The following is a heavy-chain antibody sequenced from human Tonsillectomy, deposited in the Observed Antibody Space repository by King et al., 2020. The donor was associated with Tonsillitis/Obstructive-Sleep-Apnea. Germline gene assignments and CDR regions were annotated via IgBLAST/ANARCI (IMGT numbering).Heavy chain of an antibody. CDR1: GFPFSNAW. V-gene: IGHV3-15*01. Sequence: VKLVESGGGLVKPGGSLRLSCAASGFPFSNAWMSWVRQAPGKGLEWVGRVKDKSDGETTDYAAPVKGRFTISRDDSKYTLFLQMNSLKTEDTAVYYCTTLSTTHDYWGLGTLVTVSS. D-gene: IGHD1-1*01. CDR3: TTLSTTHDY. J-gene: IGHJ4*02. CDR2: VKDKSDGETT.